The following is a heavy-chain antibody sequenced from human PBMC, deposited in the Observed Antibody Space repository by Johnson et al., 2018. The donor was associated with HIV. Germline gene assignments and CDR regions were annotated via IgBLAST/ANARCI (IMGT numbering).Heavy chain of an antibody. CDR3: ARDGKVGATPRRAFDI. Sequence: VQLMESGGGVVQPGRSLRLSCAASGFTFSSYAMHWVRPAPGKGLEWVAVISYDGSNKYYADSVKGRFTISRDNSKNTLYLQMNSLRAEDTAVYYCARDGKVGATPRRAFDIWGQGTMVTVSS. CDR2: ISYDGSNK. V-gene: IGHV3-30-3*01. CDR1: GFTFSSYA. D-gene: IGHD1-26*01. J-gene: IGHJ3*02.